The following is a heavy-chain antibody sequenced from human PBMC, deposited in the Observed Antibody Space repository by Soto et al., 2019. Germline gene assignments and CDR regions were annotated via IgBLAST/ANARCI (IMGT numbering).Heavy chain of an antibody. V-gene: IGHV4-34*01. Sequence: SETLSLTCAVYGGPFSGYYWSWIRQTPGKGLEWIGEISHSGSTNYNPSLRSRVTISVDTSKNQFSLQLPSVTAADTAVYYCARGEWSLRFLIWGQGTPVTVSS. CDR2: ISHSGST. D-gene: IGHD3-3*01. CDR1: GGPFSGYY. CDR3: ARGEWSLRFLI. J-gene: IGHJ4*02.